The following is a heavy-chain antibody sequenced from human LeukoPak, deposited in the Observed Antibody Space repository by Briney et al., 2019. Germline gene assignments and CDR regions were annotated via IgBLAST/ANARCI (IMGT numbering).Heavy chain of an antibody. CDR3: ARYGVDTAMVFDY. V-gene: IGHV3-21*01. Sequence: ETLSLTCAVSGYSNSSGYYWGWIRQPPGKGLEWVSSISSSSSYIYYADSVKGRFTISRDNAKNSLYLQMNSLRAEDTAVYYCARYGVDTAMVFDYWGQGTLVTVSS. CDR2: ISSSSSYI. D-gene: IGHD5-18*01. CDR1: GYSNSSGYY. J-gene: IGHJ4*02.